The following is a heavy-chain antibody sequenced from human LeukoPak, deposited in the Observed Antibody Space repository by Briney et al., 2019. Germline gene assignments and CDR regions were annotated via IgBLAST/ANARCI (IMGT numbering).Heavy chain of an antibody. CDR1: GGSVSSGGYY. D-gene: IGHD2-21*02. Sequence: SETLSLTCTVSGGSVSSGGYYWTWIRQPPGKGLEWIGYIYYSESTNYNPSLKSRVTISLDTSKNQFSLRLSSVTAADTAVYYCARVVLTSDWAFDIWGQGTMVTVSS. V-gene: IGHV4-61*08. CDR3: ARVVLTSDWAFDI. J-gene: IGHJ3*02. CDR2: IYYSEST.